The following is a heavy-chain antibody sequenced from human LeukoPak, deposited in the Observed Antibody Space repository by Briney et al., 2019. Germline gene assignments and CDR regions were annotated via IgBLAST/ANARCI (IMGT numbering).Heavy chain of an antibody. V-gene: IGHV1-8*03. CDR1: GYSFTAYY. Sequence: ASVKVSCKTSGYSFTAYYIHWVRQATGQGLEWMGWMNPNSGNTGYAQKFQGRVTITRNTSISTAYMELSSLRSEDTAVYYCARGHYDFWSGLMYYYYYYMDVWGKGTTVTVSS. CDR2: MNPNSGNT. D-gene: IGHD3-3*01. J-gene: IGHJ6*03. CDR3: ARGHYDFWSGLMYYYYYYMDV.